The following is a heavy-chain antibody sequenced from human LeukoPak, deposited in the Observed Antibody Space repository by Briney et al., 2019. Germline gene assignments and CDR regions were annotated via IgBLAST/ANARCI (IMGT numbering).Heavy chain of an antibody. CDR1: DGSLSSGNYY. CDR3: ARTIELRGYTYGYFDY. V-gene: IGHV4-39*01. Sequence: SETLSLTCTVSDGSLSSGNYYWGWIRQPPGKGLEWIGTIYYSGSTYYNPSLESRLTISVDTPKKQFSLKLSSVTAADTAVYYCARTIELRGYTYGYFDYWGQGTLVTVSS. CDR2: IYYSGST. J-gene: IGHJ4*02. D-gene: IGHD5-18*01.